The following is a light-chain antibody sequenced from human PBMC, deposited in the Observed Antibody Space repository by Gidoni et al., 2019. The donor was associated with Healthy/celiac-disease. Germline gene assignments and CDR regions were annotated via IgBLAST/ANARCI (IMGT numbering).Light chain of an antibody. CDR2: CAS. V-gene: IGKV4-1*01. Sequence: IVMTQSPDSLALPLGERATTHCKSSQSVLYSSNNKNYLAWYQQKPGQPPKLLIYCASTRESGVPDRFSGSGSGTDFTLTISSLQAEDVAIYYCQQYYSTPLTFGQGTKVEIK. J-gene: IGKJ1*01. CDR1: QSVLYSSNNKNY. CDR3: QQYYSTPLT.